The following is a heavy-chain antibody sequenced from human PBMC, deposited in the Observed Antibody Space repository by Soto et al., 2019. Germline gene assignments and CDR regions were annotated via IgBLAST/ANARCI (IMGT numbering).Heavy chain of an antibody. D-gene: IGHD3-16*02. CDR3: VKVTPYDYVWGSYRSSSNDAFDI. CDR2: VSGSGGGT. CDR1: GFTFSTYA. Sequence: PGGSLRLSCAASGFTFSTYAMTWVRQAPGKGLDWVSAVSGSGGGTYYTDSVKGRFTISRDNSKNTLYLQMDSLRAEDTAIYYCVKVTPYDYVWGSYRSSSNDAFDIWGQGTMVTVSS. V-gene: IGHV3-23*01. J-gene: IGHJ3*02.